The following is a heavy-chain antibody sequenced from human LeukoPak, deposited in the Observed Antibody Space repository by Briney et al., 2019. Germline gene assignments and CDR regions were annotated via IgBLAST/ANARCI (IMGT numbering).Heavy chain of an antibody. CDR2: IIPIFGTA. V-gene: IGHV1-69*13. CDR1: GGTFSSYA. CDR3: ARDSITMAREREWDYFDY. Sequence: SVKVSCKASGGTFSSYAISWVRQAPGQGLEWMGGIIPIFGTANYAQKFQGRVTITADESTSTAYMELSSLRSEDTAVYYCARDSITMAREREWDYFDYWGQGTLVTVSS. J-gene: IGHJ4*02. D-gene: IGHD3-10*01.